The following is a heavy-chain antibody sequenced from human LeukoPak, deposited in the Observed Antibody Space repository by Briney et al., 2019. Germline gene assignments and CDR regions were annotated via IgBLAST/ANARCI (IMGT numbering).Heavy chain of an antibody. CDR2: IYYSGST. D-gene: IGHD6-19*01. CDR1: GGSISSYY. V-gene: IGHV4-59*08. Sequence: SETLSLTCTVSGGSISSYYWSWIRQPPGKGLEWIGYIYYSGSTNYNPSLKSRVTISVDTSKNQFSLKLSSVTAADTAVYYCARRQGDSSGWYYDYWGQGTLVTVSS. CDR3: ARRQGDSSGWYYDY. J-gene: IGHJ4*02.